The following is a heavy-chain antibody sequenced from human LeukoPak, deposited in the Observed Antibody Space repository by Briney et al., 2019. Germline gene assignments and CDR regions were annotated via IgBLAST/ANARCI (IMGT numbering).Heavy chain of an antibody. CDR1: GFTVSSNY. J-gene: IGHJ3*02. D-gene: IGHD2/OR15-2a*01. Sequence: GGSLRLSCAASGFTVSSNYMSWVRQAPGKGLEWVSVIYSGDSTYYADSVKGRFTISRDNSKNTLYLQMNSLRAEDTAVYYCARDHRDLLRAFDIWGQGTMVTVS. CDR3: ARDHRDLLRAFDI. CDR2: IYSGDST. V-gene: IGHV3-66*01.